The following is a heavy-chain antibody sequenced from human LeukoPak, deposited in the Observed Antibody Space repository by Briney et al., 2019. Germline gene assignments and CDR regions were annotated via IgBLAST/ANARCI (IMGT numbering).Heavy chain of an antibody. Sequence: GGSLRLSCAASGFSFSAYWMTWVRQAPGTGLEWVGRIKSKTDGGTTDYAAPVKGRFTISRDDSKNTLYLQMNSLKTEDTAVYYCTTAPQMNYYYYMDVWGKGTTVTVSS. J-gene: IGHJ6*03. CDR1: GFSFSAYW. V-gene: IGHV3-15*01. CDR2: IKSKTDGGTT. CDR3: TTAPQMNYYYYMDV.